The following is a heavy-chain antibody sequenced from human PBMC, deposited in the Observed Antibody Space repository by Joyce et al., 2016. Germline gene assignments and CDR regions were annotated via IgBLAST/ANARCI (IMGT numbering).Heavy chain of an antibody. Sequence: QLQLQESGPGLVKPSETLSLICTVSGVPISSSVYYWGWIRQPTGKGLDWIATIYYSGSTYYNPSPNSRVTISVDTSKNQFSLNLSSVTAADTAVYYCARLGRWGYYFDYWGQGTLVTVSS. J-gene: IGHJ4*02. V-gene: IGHV4-39*01. D-gene: IGHD3-16*01. CDR2: IYYSGST. CDR1: GVPISSSVYY. CDR3: ARLGRWGYYFDY.